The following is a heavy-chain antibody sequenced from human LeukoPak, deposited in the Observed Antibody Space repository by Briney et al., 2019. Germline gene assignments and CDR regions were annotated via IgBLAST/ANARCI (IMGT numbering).Heavy chain of an antibody. D-gene: IGHD5-12*01. CDR3: ARHSHAYDWDY. V-gene: IGHV3-33*01. Sequence: GGSLRLSCAASGFTFSSYGMHWVRQAPGKGLVWVTVIWPDGSIKYYADSVKGRFTVSRDNSKNTLYLQMNGLRAEDTAVYYCARHSHAYDWDYWGQGTLVTVSS. J-gene: IGHJ4*02. CDR1: GFTFSSYG. CDR2: IWPDGSIK.